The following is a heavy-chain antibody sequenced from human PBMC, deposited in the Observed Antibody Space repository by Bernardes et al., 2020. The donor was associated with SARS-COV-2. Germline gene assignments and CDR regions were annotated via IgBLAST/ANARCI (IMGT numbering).Heavy chain of an antibody. CDR3: AKDGTTAITFPPGDHYYNYGMDV. V-gene: IGHV3-30*18. CDR2: ISYDGNNK. CDR1: GFIFSDYG. D-gene: IGHD1-7*01. J-gene: IGHJ6*02. Sequence: GGSLRLSCAASGFIFSDYGMHWVRQAPGKGLEWVAVISYDGNNKYYADSVKGRFTISRDNSKNTLYLQMNSLRAEDTAVYYCAKDGTTAITFPPGDHYYNYGMDVWGQGTTVTVSS.